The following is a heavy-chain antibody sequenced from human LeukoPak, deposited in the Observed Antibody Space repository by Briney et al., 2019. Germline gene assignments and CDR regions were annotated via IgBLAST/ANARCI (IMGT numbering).Heavy chain of an antibody. V-gene: IGHV3-9*03. D-gene: IGHD6-13*01. CDR3: AKDISSSWQYYFDY. J-gene: IGHJ4*02. CDR2: ISWNSGSI. Sequence: GRSLRLSCAASGFTFDDYAMHWVRQAPGKGLEWVSGISWNSGSIGYADSVKGRFTISRDNAKNSLYLQMNSLRAEDMALYYCAKDISSSWQYYFDYWGQGTLVTVSS. CDR1: GFTFDDYA.